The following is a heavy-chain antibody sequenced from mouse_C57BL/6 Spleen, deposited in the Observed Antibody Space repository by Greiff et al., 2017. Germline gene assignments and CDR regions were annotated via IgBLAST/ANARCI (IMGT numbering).Heavy chain of an antibody. CDR2: IYPRSGNT. CDR3: ARHYYGSSWYFDV. J-gene: IGHJ1*03. CDR1: GYTFTSYG. Sequence: QVQLQQSGAELARPGASVKLSCKASGYTFTSYGISWVKQRTGQGLEWIGEIYPRSGNTYYNEKFKGKATLTADQSSSTAYMELRSLTSEDSAVYFCARHYYGSSWYFDVWGTGTTVTVSS. D-gene: IGHD1-1*01. V-gene: IGHV1-81*01.